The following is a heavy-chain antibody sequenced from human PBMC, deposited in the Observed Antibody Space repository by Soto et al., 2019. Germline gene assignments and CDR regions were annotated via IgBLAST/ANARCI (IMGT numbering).Heavy chain of an antibody. CDR1: GGSFSDFY. J-gene: IGHJ4*02. Sequence: QVQLQQWGAGLLKPSETLSLTCAVYGGSFSDFYWTWIRQLPGKGLEWIGEINHSGSTNYNPALKSRVALSVDTSKNQCSLNLRSVTAADTAVYYCGPRGAVADPRGYWGQGTLVTVSS. CDR2: INHSGST. D-gene: IGHD6-19*01. V-gene: IGHV4-34*01. CDR3: GPRGAVADPRGY.